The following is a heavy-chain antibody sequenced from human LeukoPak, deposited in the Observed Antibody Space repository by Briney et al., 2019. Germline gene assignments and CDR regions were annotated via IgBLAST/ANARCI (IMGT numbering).Heavy chain of an antibody. J-gene: IGHJ4*02. D-gene: IGHD3-10*01. V-gene: IGHV1-2*02. CDR3: ARDRAGSGSGVLGY. CDR2: INPNSGGT. CDR1: GYTFTGYY. Sequence: ASVKVSCKASGYTFTGYYMHWVRQAPGQGLEWIGWINPNSGGTTYAQKFQGRVTMTRDTSISTAYMELSRLRSDDTAVYYCARDRAGSGSGVLGYWGQGTLVTVSS.